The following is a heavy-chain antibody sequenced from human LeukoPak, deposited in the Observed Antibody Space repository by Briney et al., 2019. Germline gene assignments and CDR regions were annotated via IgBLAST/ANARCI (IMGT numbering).Heavy chain of an antibody. CDR3: AKNWGSFSWYFDL. V-gene: IGHV3-20*04. D-gene: IGHD2/OR15-2a*01. CDR2: INWIGGST. J-gene: IGHJ2*01. CDR1: GFTFGDYG. Sequence: GGSLRLSCAASGFTFGDYGMNWVRQVPGKGLEWVSSINWIGGSTGYGDSVKGRFTISRDNAKNSLYLQMNSLRAEDTALYYCAKNWGSFSWYFDLWGRGTLVTVSS.